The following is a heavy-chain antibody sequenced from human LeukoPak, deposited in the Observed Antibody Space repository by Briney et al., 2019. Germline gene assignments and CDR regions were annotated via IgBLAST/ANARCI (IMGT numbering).Heavy chain of an antibody. Sequence: SETLTLTCTVSGGSISSGGYYWSWIRQHPGKGLEWIEYIYYSGSTYYNPSLKSRVTISVDTSKNQFSLKLSSVTAADTAVYYCARAYCSGGSCYMDYWGQGTLVTVSS. CDR2: IYYSGST. CDR3: ARAYCSGGSCYMDY. CDR1: GGSISSGGYY. V-gene: IGHV4-31*03. D-gene: IGHD2-15*01. J-gene: IGHJ4*02.